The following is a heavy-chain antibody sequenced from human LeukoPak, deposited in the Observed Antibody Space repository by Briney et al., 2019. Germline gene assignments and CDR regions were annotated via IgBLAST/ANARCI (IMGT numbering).Heavy chain of an antibody. Sequence: AASVKVSCKAPGYTFTSYGISWVRQAPGQGLEWMGRIIPIFGTANYAQKFQGRVTITTDESTSTAYMELSSLRSEDTAVYYCHYYDSSGYEFDYWGQGTLVTVSS. CDR3: HYYDSSGYEFDY. D-gene: IGHD3-22*01. J-gene: IGHJ4*02. CDR1: GYTFTSYG. CDR2: IIPIFGTA. V-gene: IGHV1-69*05.